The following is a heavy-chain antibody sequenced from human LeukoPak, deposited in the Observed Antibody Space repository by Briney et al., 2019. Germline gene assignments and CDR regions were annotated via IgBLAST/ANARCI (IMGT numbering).Heavy chain of an antibody. D-gene: IGHD6-13*01. V-gene: IGHV3-7*01. CDR3: ATGGYAAAQLYRY. CDR1: GFTFITFW. J-gene: IGHJ4*02. CDR2: IKEHGGET. Sequence: GGSLRLSCAASGFTFITFWMSWVPQPPGKGLELLAKIKEHGGETYYLASVRGRFTISRDNVKNSAYLQMNSLRAEDTAVYYCATGGYAAAQLYRYWGQGTLVTVSS.